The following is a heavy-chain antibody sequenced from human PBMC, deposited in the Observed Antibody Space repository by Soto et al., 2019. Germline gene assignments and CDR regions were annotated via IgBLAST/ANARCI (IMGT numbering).Heavy chain of an antibody. CDR1: GYTFSNYG. D-gene: IGHD3-10*01. V-gene: IGHV1-18*01. CDR3: AREGYYAGSGTYSPPRYYGMDV. J-gene: IGHJ6*02. Sequence: QVQLVQSGAEVRKPGASVKVSCKASGYTFSNYGLSWVRQAPGQGLEWMGWISDYNGNTHYAQKFQGRLIMTTDTPTRTADVELRSLPPDNTAVYFCAREGYYAGSGTYSPPRYYGMDVWGQGTTVTGSS. CDR2: ISDYNGNT.